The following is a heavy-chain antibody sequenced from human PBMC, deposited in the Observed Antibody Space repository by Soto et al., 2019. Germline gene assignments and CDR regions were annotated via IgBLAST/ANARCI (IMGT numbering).Heavy chain of an antibody. CDR1: GFTFSNYW. V-gene: IGHV3-7*01. CDR3: AREPEFSDDSSAYRPLAY. Sequence: GGSLRLSCAASGFTFSNYWMTWVRRAPGKGLEWVANIKQDGSEKKYLDSVKGRFTISRDNAEKSLYLQMNSLRAEDTAVYYCAREPEFSDDSSAYRPLAYWGQGTRVTVSS. D-gene: IGHD3-22*01. CDR2: IKQDGSEK. J-gene: IGHJ4*02.